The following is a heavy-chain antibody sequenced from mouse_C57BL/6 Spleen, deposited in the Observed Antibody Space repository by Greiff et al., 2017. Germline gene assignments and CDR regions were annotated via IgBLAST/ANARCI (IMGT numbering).Heavy chain of an antibody. Sequence: EVKVVESGGGLVKPGGSLKLSCAASGFTFSDYGMHWVRQAPEKGLEWVAYISSGSSTIYYADTVKGRFTISRDNAKNTLFLQMTSLRSEDTAMYYCARTYGSSPHAMDYWGQGTSVTVSS. CDR2: ISSGSSTI. CDR1: GFTFSDYG. CDR3: ARTYGSSPHAMDY. D-gene: IGHD1-1*01. J-gene: IGHJ4*01. V-gene: IGHV5-17*01.